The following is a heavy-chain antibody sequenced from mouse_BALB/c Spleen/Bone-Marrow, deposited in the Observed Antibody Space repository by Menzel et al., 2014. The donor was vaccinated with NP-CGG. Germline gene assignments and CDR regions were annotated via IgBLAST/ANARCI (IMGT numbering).Heavy chain of an antibody. Sequence: DVQLQESGGGLVQPGGSLKLSCAASGFDFSRYWMSWVRQAPGKGLEWIGEINPDSSTINYTPSLKDKFIISRDKAKNTLYLQMSKVRSEETALYYSARLYCYGQFDYWGQGNLVTVSA. CDR1: GFDFSRYW. D-gene: IGHD1-1*01. CDR3: ARLYCYGQFDY. V-gene: IGHV4-1*02. CDR2: INPDSSTI. J-gene: IGHJ3*01.